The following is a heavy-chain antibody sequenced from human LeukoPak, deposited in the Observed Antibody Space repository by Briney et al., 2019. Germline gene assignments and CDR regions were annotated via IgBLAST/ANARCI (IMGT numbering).Heavy chain of an antibody. J-gene: IGHJ3*02. D-gene: IGHD3-22*01. V-gene: IGHV4-30-2*01. CDR1: GGSISSGGYS. CDR2: IYHSGST. Sequence: PSQTLSLTCAVSGGSISSGGYSWSWIRQPPGKGLEWIGYIYHSGSTYYNPSLKSRVTISVDRSKNQFSLKLSSVTAADTAVYYCVRAQGYYYDSSGYYSDAFDIWGQGTMVTVSS. CDR3: VRAQGYYYDSSGYYSDAFDI.